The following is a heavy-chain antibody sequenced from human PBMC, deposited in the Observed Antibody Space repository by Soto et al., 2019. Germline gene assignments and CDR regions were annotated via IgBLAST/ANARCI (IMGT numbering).Heavy chain of an antibody. CDR1: GYTFSSYS. CDR3: ARDLYSSSARYFDY. V-gene: IGHV3-21*01. J-gene: IGHJ4*02. Sequence: EVQLVESGGGLVKPGGSLRLSCAASGYTFSSYSMNWVRQAPGKGLEWVSSISSSSSYIYYADSVKGRFTISRDNAKNSLYLQMNSLRAEDTAVYYCARDLYSSSARYFDYWGQGTLVTVSS. CDR2: ISSSSSYI. D-gene: IGHD6-6*01.